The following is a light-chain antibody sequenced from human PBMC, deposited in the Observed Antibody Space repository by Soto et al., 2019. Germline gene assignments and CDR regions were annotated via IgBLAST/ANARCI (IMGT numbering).Light chain of an antibody. CDR1: QNINNY. J-gene: IGKJ1*01. CDR3: QQYNSYSKT. V-gene: IGKV1-5*01. CDR2: DAS. Sequence: DIQMTQSPSSLSASVGDRFTITCQASQNINNYLNWYQQKPGKAPKLLIFDASSLESGVPSRFSGSGSGTEFTLTISSLQPDDFATYYCQQYNSYSKTFGQGTKVDIK.